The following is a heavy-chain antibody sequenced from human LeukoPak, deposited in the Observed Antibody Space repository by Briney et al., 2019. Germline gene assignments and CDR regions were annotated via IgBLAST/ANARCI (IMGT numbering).Heavy chain of an antibody. J-gene: IGHJ5*02. Sequence: SETLSLTCTVSGGSISSTSYYWSWIRQPAGKGLEWIGHIYTTGSTNYNPSLKSRVTISLNTSKNHFSLKLSSVTAADTAVYYCARGAYFYGSGINWFDPWGQGTLITVSS. V-gene: IGHV4-61*09. CDR3: ARGAYFYGSGINWFDP. D-gene: IGHD3-10*01. CDR1: GGSISSTSYY. CDR2: IYTTGST.